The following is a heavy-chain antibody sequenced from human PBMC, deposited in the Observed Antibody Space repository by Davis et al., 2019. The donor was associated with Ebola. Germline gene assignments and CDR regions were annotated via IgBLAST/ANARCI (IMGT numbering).Heavy chain of an antibody. Sequence: GESLKISCAASGFTVSSNYMSWVRQAPGKGLEWVSVTYSGGSTYYADSVKGRFTISRDNAKNSLFLQMNSLRAEDTALYYCASGDGRGSSYDMDVWGQGTTVTVSS. D-gene: IGHD5-12*01. CDR2: TYSGGST. V-gene: IGHV3-53*01. J-gene: IGHJ6*02. CDR3: ASGDGRGSSYDMDV. CDR1: GFTVSSNY.